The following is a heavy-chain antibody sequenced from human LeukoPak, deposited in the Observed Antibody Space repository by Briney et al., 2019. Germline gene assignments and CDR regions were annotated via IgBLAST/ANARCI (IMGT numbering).Heavy chain of an antibody. Sequence: GGSLRLSCAASGFTFRSYSMNWVRQAPRKGLEWVSSISSSSSYIYYADSVKGRFTISRDNAKNSLYLQMNSLRAEDTAVYYCARDTGDTAMVLYYYYYYRDVWGKGTTVTVSS. J-gene: IGHJ6*03. CDR2: ISSSSSYI. V-gene: IGHV3-21*01. D-gene: IGHD5-18*01. CDR1: GFTFRSYS. CDR3: ARDTGDTAMVLYYYYYYRDV.